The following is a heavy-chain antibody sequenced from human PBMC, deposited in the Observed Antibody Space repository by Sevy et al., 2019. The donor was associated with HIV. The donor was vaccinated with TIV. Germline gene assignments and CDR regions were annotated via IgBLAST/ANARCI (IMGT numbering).Heavy chain of an antibody. Sequence: SETLSLTCAVYGGSFSGYYWSWIRQPPGKGLEWIGEINHSGSTNYNPSLKSRVTISVDTSKNQFSLKLSSVTAADTAVYDCARRPRTTVTKSSAFDIWGQGTMVTVSS. D-gene: IGHD4-17*01. J-gene: IGHJ3*02. CDR3: ARRPRTTVTKSSAFDI. CDR2: INHSGST. CDR1: GGSFSGYY. V-gene: IGHV4-34*01.